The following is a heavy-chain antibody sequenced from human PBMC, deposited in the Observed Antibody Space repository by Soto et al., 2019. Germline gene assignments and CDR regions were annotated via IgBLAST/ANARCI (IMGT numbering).Heavy chain of an antibody. CDR1: GGSISSGGYY. Sequence: SETLSLTCTVSGGSISSGGYYWSWIRQHPGKGLEWIGYIYYSGSTYYNPSLKSRVTISVDTSKNQFSLKLSSVTAADTAVCYCARVPGSDLYYFDYWGQGTLVTVSS. CDR2: IYYSGST. J-gene: IGHJ4*02. CDR3: ARVPGSDLYYFDY. V-gene: IGHV4-31*03.